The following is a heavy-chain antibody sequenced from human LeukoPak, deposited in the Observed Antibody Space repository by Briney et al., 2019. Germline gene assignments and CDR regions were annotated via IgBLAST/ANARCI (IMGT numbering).Heavy chain of an antibody. J-gene: IGHJ2*01. D-gene: IGHD6-19*01. V-gene: IGHV1-8*01. Sequence: ASVKVSCKASGYTFTSYDINWVRQATGQGLEWMGWMNPNSGNTGYAQKFQGRVTMTRNTSISTAYMELSSLRSEDTAVYYCARPWYSSGWSPSGYFDLWGRGTLVTVSS. CDR3: ARPWYSSGWSPSGYFDL. CDR2: MNPNSGNT. CDR1: GYTFTSYD.